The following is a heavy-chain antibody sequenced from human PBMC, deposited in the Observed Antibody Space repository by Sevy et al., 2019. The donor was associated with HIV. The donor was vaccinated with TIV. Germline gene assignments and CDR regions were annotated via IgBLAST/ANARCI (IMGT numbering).Heavy chain of an antibody. J-gene: IGHJ6*02. CDR3: AKDIVVVVAAHDGMDV. CDR2: ISGSGGST. D-gene: IGHD2-15*01. Sequence: GGSLRLPCAASGFTFSSYAMSWVRQAPGKGLEWVSAISGSGGSTYYADSVKGRFTISRDNSKNTLYLQMNSLRAEDTAVYYCAKDIVVVVAAHDGMDVWGQGTTVTVSS. V-gene: IGHV3-23*01. CDR1: GFTFSSYA.